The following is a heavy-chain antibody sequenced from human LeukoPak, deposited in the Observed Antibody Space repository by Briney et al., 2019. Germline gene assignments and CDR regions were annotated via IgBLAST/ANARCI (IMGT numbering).Heavy chain of an antibody. V-gene: IGHV4-4*02. CDR2: IYHTGST. J-gene: IGHJ6*02. D-gene: IGHD3-10*01. CDR1: GGSISSNYW. Sequence: PSETLSLTCAVSGGSISSNYWWSWVRQPPGKGLEWIGEIYHTGSTSYHPSLKSRVAMSVDKSKNQFSLKLSSVTAADTAVYYCAKVGSHYGLDVWGQGTTVTVSS. CDR3: AKVGSHYGLDV.